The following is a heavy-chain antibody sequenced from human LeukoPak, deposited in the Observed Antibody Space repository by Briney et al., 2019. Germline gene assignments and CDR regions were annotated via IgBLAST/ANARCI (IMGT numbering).Heavy chain of an antibody. CDR3: ARDGPRENTAMITARFDY. Sequence: GGSLRLSCAASGFTFSSYSINWVRQAPGKGLECVSFMSSSGSYIYHADSVKGRFTISRDKAKNSLYLQMNSLRADDTAVYDCARDGPRENTAMITARFDYWGQGTLVTVSS. D-gene: IGHD5-18*01. CDR1: GFTFSSYS. J-gene: IGHJ4*02. V-gene: IGHV3-21*01. CDR2: MSSSGSYI.